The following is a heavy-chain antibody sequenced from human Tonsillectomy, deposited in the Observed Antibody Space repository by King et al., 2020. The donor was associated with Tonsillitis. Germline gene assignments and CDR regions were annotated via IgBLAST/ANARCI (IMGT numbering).Heavy chain of an antibody. J-gene: IGHJ6*02. V-gene: IGHV3-30-3*01. CDR2: ISYDGSNK. Sequence: QLVQSGGGVVQPGRSLRLSCAASGFTFSSYAMHWVRQAPGKGLEWVAVISYDGSNKYYADSVKGRFTISRDNSTNTLYLQMNSLRAEDTAVYYCARDLRSDLYGMDVWGQGTTVTVSS. CDR3: ARDLRSDLYGMDV. D-gene: IGHD3-3*01. CDR1: GFTFSSYA.